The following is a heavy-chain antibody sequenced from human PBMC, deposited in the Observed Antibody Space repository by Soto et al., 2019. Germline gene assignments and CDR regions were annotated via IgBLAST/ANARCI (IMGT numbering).Heavy chain of an antibody. CDR3: ARDDRDGCIPYYFGMDV. V-gene: IGHV3-21*01. J-gene: IGHJ6*02. D-gene: IGHD3-22*01. CDR1: GFTFSSYS. Sequence: GGSLRLSCAASGFTFSSYSMNWVRQAPGKGLEWVSSISSSSSYIYYADSVKGRFTISRDNAKNSLYLQMNSLRAEDTAVYYCARDDRDGCIPYYFGMDVWGQGTTVTVSS. CDR2: ISSSSSYI.